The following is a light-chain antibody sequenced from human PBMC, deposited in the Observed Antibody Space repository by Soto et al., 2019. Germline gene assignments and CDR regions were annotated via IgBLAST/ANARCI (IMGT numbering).Light chain of an antibody. J-gene: IGLJ3*02. V-gene: IGLV2-14*01. Sequence: QSALTQPASVSASPGQSITISCTGTSSDIGTYNSVSWYQHHPGKAPKLIIHEVSNRPSGVSNRFSGSKSGNTASLTISGLQTEDEADYYCSSYLSTSALGFGGGTKVTVL. CDR2: EVS. CDR1: SSDIGTYNS. CDR3: SSYLSTSALG.